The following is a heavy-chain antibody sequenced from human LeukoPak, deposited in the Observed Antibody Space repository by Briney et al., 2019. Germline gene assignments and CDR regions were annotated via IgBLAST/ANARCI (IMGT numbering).Heavy chain of an antibody. Sequence: ASVKVSCKASGYTFNTYGITWVRQAPGQGLEWMGWISGYNGKTKYAQKIQDRVTMTTDTSTTTAYMELRSLRSDDTAVYYCARGTSSYSDYNTFDYWGQGTLVSVSS. CDR1: GYTFNTYG. CDR3: ARGTSSYSDYNTFDY. CDR2: ISGYNGKT. D-gene: IGHD4-11*01. J-gene: IGHJ4*02. V-gene: IGHV1-18*01.